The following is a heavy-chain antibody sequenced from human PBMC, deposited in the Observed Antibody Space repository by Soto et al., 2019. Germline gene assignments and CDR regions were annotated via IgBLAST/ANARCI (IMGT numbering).Heavy chain of an antibody. D-gene: IGHD6-6*01. J-gene: IGHJ3*02. CDR1: GFTFSSYA. V-gene: IGHV3-23*01. CDR2: ISGSGGST. Sequence: EVQLLESGGGLVQPGGSLRLSCAASGFTFSSYAMSWVLQPPGKGLDWFPVISGSGGSTYYADSVKGRFTISRDNSKNTLYLQMNSLRAEDTAVYYCAKDRAAARRAFDIWGQGTMVTVSS. CDR3: AKDRAAARRAFDI.